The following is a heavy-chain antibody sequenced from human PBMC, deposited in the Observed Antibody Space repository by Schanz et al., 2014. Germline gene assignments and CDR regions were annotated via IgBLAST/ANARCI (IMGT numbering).Heavy chain of an antibody. D-gene: IGHD4-17*01. CDR3: ARKMKLGVYGGKGHDSLDI. Sequence: EVQLVQSGGGLVQPGGSLRLSCAASGFTFSSHWMHWVRQDPGKGLVWVSAISGSGGSTYYADSVKGRFTISRDNSKNTLYLQMNSLRAEDTAVYYCARKMKLGVYGGKGHDSLDIWGQGTMVTVSS. V-gene: IGHV3-74*01. CDR1: GFTFSSHW. J-gene: IGHJ3*02. CDR2: ISGSGGST.